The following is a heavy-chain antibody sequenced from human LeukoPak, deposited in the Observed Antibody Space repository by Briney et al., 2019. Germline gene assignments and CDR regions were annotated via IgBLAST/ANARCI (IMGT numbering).Heavy chain of an antibody. CDR2: IYPGDSDT. Sequence: GESLQISCKGSGYSFSSYWIVWVRQMPGKGLEWMGIIYPGDSDTRYSPSFQGQVTISADKSISTAYLQWSSLKASDTAMYYCARPGYCSSTTCPGLDYWGQGTLVTVSS. CDR1: GYSFSSYW. V-gene: IGHV5-51*01. J-gene: IGHJ4*02. D-gene: IGHD2-2*03. CDR3: ARPGYCSSTTCPGLDY.